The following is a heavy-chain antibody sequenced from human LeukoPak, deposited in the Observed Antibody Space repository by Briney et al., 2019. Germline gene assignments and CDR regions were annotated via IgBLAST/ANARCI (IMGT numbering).Heavy chain of an antibody. J-gene: IGHJ3*02. CDR2: IYHSGST. V-gene: IGHV4-30-2*01. Sequence: SETLSLTCAVSGGSISSGGYSWSWIRQPPGKGLEWIGYIYHSGSTYYNPSLKSRVTISVGRSKNQFSLKLSSVTAADTAVYYCASLLFGDILTGYYGAFDIWGQGTMVTVSS. D-gene: IGHD3-9*01. CDR1: GGSISSGGYS. CDR3: ASLLFGDILTGYYGAFDI.